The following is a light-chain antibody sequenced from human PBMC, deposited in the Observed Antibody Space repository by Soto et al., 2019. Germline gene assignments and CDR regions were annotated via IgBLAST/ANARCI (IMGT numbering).Light chain of an antibody. CDR2: HVT. V-gene: IGLV2-14*03. CDR1: SSDVGAYNF. J-gene: IGLJ1*01. Sequence: QSALTQPASVSGSPGQSITISCTGTSSDVGAYNFVSWYQQHPGKAPKLLIFHVTSRPSGVSNRFSGSKSGNTASLTISGLQAEDAADYYCSSYASSTSLLFGTGTKLTVL. CDR3: SSYASSTSLL.